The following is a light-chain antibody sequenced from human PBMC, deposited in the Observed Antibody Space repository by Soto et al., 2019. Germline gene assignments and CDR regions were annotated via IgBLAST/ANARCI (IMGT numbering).Light chain of an antibody. J-gene: IGKJ2*01. CDR1: QSIASS. CDR3: QLYGGSRDT. CDR2: GAS. Sequence: EIVLTQSPGTLSLSPGERATLSCRASQSIASSLAWFQQRRGQPSRLVIYGASSRAPGIPDRFSGSGSGTDFTLTISRLEPEDFAVYYCQLYGGSRDTFGQGTKLEIK. V-gene: IGKV3-20*01.